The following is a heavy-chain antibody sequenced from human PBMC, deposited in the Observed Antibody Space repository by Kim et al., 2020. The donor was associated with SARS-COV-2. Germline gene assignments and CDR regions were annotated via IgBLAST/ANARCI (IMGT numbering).Heavy chain of an antibody. V-gene: IGHV4-59*01. CDR1: GGSISSYY. CDR3: ASLHSNPYYYYSMDV. J-gene: IGHJ6*02. D-gene: IGHD4-4*01. CDR2: IYYSGST. Sequence: SETLSLTCTVSGGSISSYYWSWIRQPPGKGLEWIGYIYYSGSTNYNPSLKSRVTISVDTSKNQFSLKLSSVTAADTAVYYCASLHSNPYYYYSMDVWGQGTTVTVSS.